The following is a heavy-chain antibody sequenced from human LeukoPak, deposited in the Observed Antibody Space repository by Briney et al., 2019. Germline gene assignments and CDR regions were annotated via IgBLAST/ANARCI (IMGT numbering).Heavy chain of an antibody. V-gene: IGHV1-46*03. CDR2: INPSGGST. CDR3: ARAYSGWYKVPYY. D-gene: IGHD6-19*01. CDR1: VYTFTRYY. Sequence: GASVNVSFKASVYTFTRYYMHWVGQAPGQGLEWMGIINPSGGSTSYARKFQGRVTMTRDQSTSTVYMELSSLRSEDTAVYYCARAYSGWYKVPYYWGQGTLVPVSS. J-gene: IGHJ4*02.